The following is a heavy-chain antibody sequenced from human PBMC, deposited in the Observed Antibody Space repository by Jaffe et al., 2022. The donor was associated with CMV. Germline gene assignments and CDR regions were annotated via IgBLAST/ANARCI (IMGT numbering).Heavy chain of an antibody. V-gene: IGHV1-3*01. CDR1: GYTFTSYA. J-gene: IGHJ5*02. D-gene: IGHD1-7*01. Sequence: QVQLVQSGAEVKKPGASVKVSCKASGYTFTSYAMHWVRQAPGQRLEWMGWINAGNGNTKYSQKFQGRVTITRDTSASTAYMELSSLRSEDTAVYYCARDGNWNYGETWFDPWGQGTLVTVSS. CDR2: INAGNGNT. CDR3: ARDGNWNYGETWFDP.